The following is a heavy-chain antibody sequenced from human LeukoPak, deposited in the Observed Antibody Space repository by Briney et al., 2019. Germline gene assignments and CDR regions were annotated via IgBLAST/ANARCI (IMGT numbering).Heavy chain of an antibody. CDR3: ARDLGQYYDTSDNWFDP. Sequence: GGSLRLSCAASGFTFSTFAMIWVRQPPGKGLVWVARIKSDGINTSYADSVKGRFTISRDNAKNTLNLQMNSLRAEDTAVYYCARDLGQYYDTSDNWFDPWGQGTLVTVSS. CDR1: GFTFSTFA. D-gene: IGHD3-22*01. J-gene: IGHJ5*02. CDR2: IKSDGINT. V-gene: IGHV3-74*01.